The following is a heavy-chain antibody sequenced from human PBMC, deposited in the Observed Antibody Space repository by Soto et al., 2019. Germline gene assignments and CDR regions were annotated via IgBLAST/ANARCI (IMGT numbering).Heavy chain of an antibody. CDR3: AKDRRDSSGTCSRCFGMDV. J-gene: IGHJ6*02. CDR2: ISNDGSIQ. D-gene: IGHD3-22*01. CDR1: GFTFSSYG. V-gene: IGHV3-30*18. Sequence: QVQLMESGGSVLQPGRSLRLSCAASGFTFSSYGMHWVRQAPGKGLEWVTIISNDGSIQYYGDSVKGRFTVSRDNSKNTLFLEMNSLTDEDTATYYCAKDRRDSSGTCSRCFGMDVWCQGTTVTVS.